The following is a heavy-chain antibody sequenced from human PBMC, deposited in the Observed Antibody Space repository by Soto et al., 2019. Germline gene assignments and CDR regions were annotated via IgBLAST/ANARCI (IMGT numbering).Heavy chain of an antibody. CDR2: IKQDGSVR. D-gene: IGHD3-16*01. Sequence: EVQLVESGGGLVQPGGSLRLSCAASGFIFTNYWMHWVRQAPGKGLEWVANIKQDGSVRKYVDSVKGRFTISRDNAKNSVFLQMNSLTAEDTAMYFCARSIWGKEDYWGQGTLVTVSS. CDR3: ARSIWGKEDY. V-gene: IGHV3-7*05. J-gene: IGHJ4*02. CDR1: GFIFTNYW.